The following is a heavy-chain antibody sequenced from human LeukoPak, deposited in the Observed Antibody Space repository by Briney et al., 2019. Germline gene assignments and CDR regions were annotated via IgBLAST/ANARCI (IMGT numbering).Heavy chain of an antibody. CDR1: GFTFSSYA. V-gene: IGHV3-23*01. Sequence: PGGSLRLSCAASGFTFSSYAMSWVRQAPGKGREWVSAISGSGGSTYYADSVKGRFTISRDNSKNTLYLQMNSLRAEDTAVYYCAKDLHYYGSGSYYNGGSWGQGTLVTVSS. J-gene: IGHJ4*02. D-gene: IGHD3-10*01. CDR2: ISGSGGST. CDR3: AKDLHYYGSGSYYNGGS.